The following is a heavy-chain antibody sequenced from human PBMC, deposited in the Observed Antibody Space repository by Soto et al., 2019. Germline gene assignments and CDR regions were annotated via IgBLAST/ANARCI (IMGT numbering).Heavy chain of an antibody. Sequence: VGSLRLSCAASGFTFSSYAMHWVRQAPGKGLEWVAVISYDGSNKYYADSVKGRFTISRDNSKNTLYLQMNSLRAEDTAVYYCARVEDIVVVPAAVYYYYYYGMDVWGQGTTVTVSS. V-gene: IGHV3-30-3*01. J-gene: IGHJ6*02. CDR2: ISYDGSNK. CDR1: GFTFSSYA. D-gene: IGHD2-2*01. CDR3: ARVEDIVVVPAAVYYYYYYGMDV.